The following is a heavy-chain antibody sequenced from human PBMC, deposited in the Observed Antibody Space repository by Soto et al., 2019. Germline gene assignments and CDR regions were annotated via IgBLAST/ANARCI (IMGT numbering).Heavy chain of an antibody. V-gene: IGHV4-31*03. CDR3: AQLSCTSSTCDFPGWFAP. D-gene: IGHD2-2*01. CDR1: GGYIAGGASF. Sequence: TMSLRYTVFGGYIAGGASFWSWIRQTRGEGLEGIANVYVSGSSYYNPSLTSRLTLSVNTTKNQFSLQLKSMTASDTAVYYCAQLSCTSSTCDFPGWFAPSGQGTLDTVSS. J-gene: IGHJ5*02. CDR2: VYVSGSS.